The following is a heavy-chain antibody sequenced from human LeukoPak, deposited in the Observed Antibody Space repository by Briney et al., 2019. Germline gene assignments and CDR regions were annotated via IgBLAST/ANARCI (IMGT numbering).Heavy chain of an antibody. CDR2: IYSTGST. CDR1: GGSISSFY. Sequence: KPSETLSLTCTVSGGSISSFYWSWIRQPAGKGLEWVGRIYSTGSTNYNPSLESRVTMSVDTSKNQFYLKLSSVTAADTAVYYCARNRPAFDIWGQGTMVTVSS. D-gene: IGHD1-14*01. V-gene: IGHV4-4*07. CDR3: ARNRPAFDI. J-gene: IGHJ3*02.